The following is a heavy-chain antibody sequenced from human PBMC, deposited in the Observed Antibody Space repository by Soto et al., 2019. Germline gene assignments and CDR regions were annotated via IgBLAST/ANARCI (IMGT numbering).Heavy chain of an antibody. CDR1: AFTLSRYS. J-gene: IGHJ6*02. D-gene: IGHD1-20*01. Sequence: EVQLVESGGGLVQPGGSLRLSCAASAFTLSRYSMNWVRQAPGKGLEWISYISSGSGTIYYADSVKGRFTISRDNAKNSLYLQMNSLRDEDTAVYYCASATFANWNFYYYGMDVWGQGTTVTVSS. CDR3: ASATFANWNFYYYGMDV. V-gene: IGHV3-48*02. CDR2: ISSGSGTI.